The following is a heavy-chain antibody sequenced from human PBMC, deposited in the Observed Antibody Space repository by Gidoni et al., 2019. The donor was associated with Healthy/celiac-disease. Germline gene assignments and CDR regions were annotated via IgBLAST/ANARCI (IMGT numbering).Heavy chain of an antibody. CDR2: IIPIFGTA. CDR3: ASSYSSSWDPLDYYYYYIDV. V-gene: IGHV1-69*01. D-gene: IGHD6-13*01. J-gene: IGHJ6*03. Sequence: QVQLVQSGAEVKMPVSSVKVSCKAPGQGLEWKGGIIPIFGTANYAQKLQGRVTITADESTSTAYIERSSLRSEDTAVYYCASSYSSSWDPLDYYYYYIDVWGKGTTVTVSS.